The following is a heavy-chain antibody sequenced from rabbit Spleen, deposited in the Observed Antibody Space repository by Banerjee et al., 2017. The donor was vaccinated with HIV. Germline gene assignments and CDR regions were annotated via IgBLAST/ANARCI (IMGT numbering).Heavy chain of an antibody. CDR2: VVASSGRI. CDR1: GFDFSSYYM. D-gene: IGHD6-1*01. V-gene: IGHV1S45*01. J-gene: IGHJ4*01. Sequence: QEQLVETGGGLVQPGGSLTLSCKASGFDFSSYYMTWVRQAPGMGLEWVGFVVASSGRINYANWAKGRFTISKTSSTTVTLQMTSLTAADTATYFCARGVGPTYDTWDYFDLWGPGTLVTV. CDR3: ARGVGPTYDTWDYFDL.